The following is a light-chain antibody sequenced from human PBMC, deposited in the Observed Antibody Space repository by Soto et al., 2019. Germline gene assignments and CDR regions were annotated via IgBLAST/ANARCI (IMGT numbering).Light chain of an antibody. J-gene: IGKJ2*01. CDR1: QRIMHSNGNNY. V-gene: IGKV2-28*01. CDR3: MQALRIPYT. Sequence: DIVVTQSPLSLPVTPGEPASISCNSSQRIMHSNGNNYLDWFLQKPGQSPQLLIYLGSNRASGVPDRFSGSGSGTDFTLTITRVEAEDVGVYYCMQALRIPYTFGQGTKLEIK. CDR2: LGS.